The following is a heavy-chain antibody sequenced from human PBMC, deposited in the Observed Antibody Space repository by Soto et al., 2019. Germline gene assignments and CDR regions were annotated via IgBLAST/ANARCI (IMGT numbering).Heavy chain of an antibody. Sequence: EVQLVESGGGLVQPGGSLRLSCADSGFSFSSYWMHWLRQGPEKGLVWVSRINTDGSSTNYADYVKGRFTIYRDNAKSTLYLQMNSLRAEDTAVYYCARSPGGYYTGWGKGTVVTVSS. CDR1: GFSFSSYW. CDR2: INTDGSST. D-gene: IGHD2-8*02. J-gene: IGHJ3*01. CDR3: ARSPGGYYTG. V-gene: IGHV3-74*01.